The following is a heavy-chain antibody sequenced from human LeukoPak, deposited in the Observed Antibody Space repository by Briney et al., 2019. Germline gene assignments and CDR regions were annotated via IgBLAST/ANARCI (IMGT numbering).Heavy chain of an antibody. CDR2: IYYSGST. CDR3: ARVTLGSLDY. V-gene: IGHV4-59*01. Sequence: PSETQSLTCTVSGGSISSYYWSWIRQPPGKGLEWIGYIYYSGSTNYNPSLKSRVTISVDTSKNQFSLKLSSVTAADTAVYYCARVTLGSLDYWGQGTLVTASS. D-gene: IGHD3-3*02. J-gene: IGHJ4*02. CDR1: GGSISSYY.